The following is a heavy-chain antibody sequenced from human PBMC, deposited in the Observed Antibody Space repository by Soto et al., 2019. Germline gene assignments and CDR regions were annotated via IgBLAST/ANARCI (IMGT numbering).Heavy chain of an antibody. D-gene: IGHD1-7*01. V-gene: IGHV3-21*01. J-gene: IGHJ1*01. Sequence: EVQLVESGGGLVKPGGSLRLSCAASGFTFSSYSMNWVRQAPGKGLEWVSSISSSSSYIYYADSVKGRFTISRDNAKNSLYLQMNSLRAEDTAVDYCARSSGPGTTCNLYFQHWGQGTLVTVSS. CDR3: ARSSGPGTTCNLYFQH. CDR1: GFTFSSYS. CDR2: ISSSSSYI.